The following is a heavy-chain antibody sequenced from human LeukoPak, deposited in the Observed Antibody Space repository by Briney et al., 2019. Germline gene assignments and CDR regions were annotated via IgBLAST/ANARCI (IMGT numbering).Heavy chain of an antibody. CDR3: ARDLAGHFGGFYFDY. CDR1: GSSISSSNYY. D-gene: IGHD2-21*01. V-gene: IGHV4-39*07. J-gene: IGHJ4*02. CDR2: IYNSGGT. Sequence: SETLSLTCTVSGSSISSSNYYWGWIRQPPGKGLEWIGSIYNSGGTYYNPSLKSRVTISVDTSKNQFSLKLNSVTAADTAVYYCARDLAGHFGGFYFDYWGQGTLVTVSS.